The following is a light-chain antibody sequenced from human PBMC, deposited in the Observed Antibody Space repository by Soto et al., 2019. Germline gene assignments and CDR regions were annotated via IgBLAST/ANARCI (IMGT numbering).Light chain of an antibody. CDR3: QSYDSSLSSSV. J-gene: IGLJ3*02. CDR1: RSNIRAPYD. Sequence: QLVLTQPPSVSGAPGQRGTISCTGSRSNIRAPYDVHWYQQLPGTAPKLLIYGDNLRPAGVPDRFSGSKSGTSASLVITGLQAEDEADYFCQSYDSSLSSSVFGGGTKLTVL. V-gene: IGLV1-40*01. CDR2: GDN.